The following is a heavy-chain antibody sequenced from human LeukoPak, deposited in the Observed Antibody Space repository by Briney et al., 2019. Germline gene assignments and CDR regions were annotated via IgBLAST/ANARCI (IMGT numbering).Heavy chain of an antibody. Sequence: PSETLSLTCTVSGGSINSGDYYWGWIRQPPGGGLEWIGEIYNSGSTSSNPSLKSRVTMSRDTPKNQVSLKLTSVTAADTAVYHCARAPVGDAFDPWGQGTMVTVSS. CDR2: IYNSGST. D-gene: IGHD3-16*01. CDR1: GGSINSGDYY. CDR3: ARAPVGDAFDP. V-gene: IGHV4-39*07. J-gene: IGHJ3*01.